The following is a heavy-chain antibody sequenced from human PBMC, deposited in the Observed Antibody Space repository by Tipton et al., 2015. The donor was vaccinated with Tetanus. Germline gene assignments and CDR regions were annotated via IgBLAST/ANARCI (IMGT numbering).Heavy chain of an antibody. D-gene: IGHD2-15*01. CDR3: ARLGYWSGGSCYLIDY. CDR1: GYSFTSYW. V-gene: IGHV5-51*01. CDR2: IYPGDSDT. Sequence: VQLVQSGEEVKKPGESLKISCKGSGYSFTSYWIGWVRQMTGKGLEWMGIIYPGDSDTRYSPSFQGQVTISADKSISTAYLQWSSLKASDAAMYYCARLGYWSGGSCYLIDYWGQGTLVTVSS. J-gene: IGHJ4*02.